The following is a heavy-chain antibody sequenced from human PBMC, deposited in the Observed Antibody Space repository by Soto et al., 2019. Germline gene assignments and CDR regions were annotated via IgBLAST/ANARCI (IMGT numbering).Heavy chain of an antibody. Sequence: QVQLVESGGGVVQPGRSLRLSCAASGFTFSSYAMHWVRQAPGKGLEWVAVISYDGSNKYYADSVKGRFTISRDNSKNTLYLQMNSLRAEDTDVYYCARDLSAYSGSYFTTIDYWGQGTLVTVSS. D-gene: IGHD1-26*01. CDR2: ISYDGSNK. J-gene: IGHJ4*02. CDR3: ARDLSAYSGSYFTTIDY. CDR1: GFTFSSYA. V-gene: IGHV3-30-3*01.